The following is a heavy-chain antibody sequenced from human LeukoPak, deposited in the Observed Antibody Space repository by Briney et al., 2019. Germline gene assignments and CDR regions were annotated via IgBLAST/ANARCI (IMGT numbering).Heavy chain of an antibody. CDR2: IYYSGRT. CDR3: ARAYYYDSSGPYYFDY. CDR1: GGSISSYY. Sequence: SETLSLTCTVSGGSISSYYWSWIRQPPGKGLEWIGDIYYSGRTNYNPSLKSRVTISVDTSKYQFSLKLSSVTVADTAVYYCARAYYYDSSGPYYFDYWGQGTLVTVSS. V-gene: IGHV4-59*08. J-gene: IGHJ4*02. D-gene: IGHD3-22*01.